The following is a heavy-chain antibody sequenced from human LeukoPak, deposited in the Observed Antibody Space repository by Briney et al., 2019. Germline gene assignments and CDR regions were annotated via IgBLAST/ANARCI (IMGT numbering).Heavy chain of an antibody. V-gene: IGHV3-21*01. CDR3: ATRAGYSGSRMFDP. J-gene: IGHJ5*02. CDR2: ISSSSSYI. CDR1: GFTFSSYE. Sequence: PGGSLRLSCAASGFTFSSYEMNWVRQAPGKGLEWVSSISSSSSYIYYADSVKGRFTISRDNAKNSLYLQMNIPRAEDTAVYYCATRAGYSGSRMFDPWDQGTLVTVSS. D-gene: IGHD5-12*01.